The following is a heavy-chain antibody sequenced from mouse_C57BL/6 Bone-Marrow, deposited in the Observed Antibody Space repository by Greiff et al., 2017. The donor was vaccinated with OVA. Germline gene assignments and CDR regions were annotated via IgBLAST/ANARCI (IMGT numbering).Heavy chain of an antibody. J-gene: IGHJ2*01. CDR2: IYPRAGST. CDR1: GYTFTDHT. CDR3: ARFHVHYYGSSSYYFDY. D-gene: IGHD1-1*01. Sequence: QVQLKESDAELVKPGASVKISCKASGYTFTDHTIHWMKQRPEQGLEWIGYIYPRAGSTKYNEKFKGKATLTADKSSSTAYMQLNSLTSEDSAVYFCARFHVHYYGSSSYYFDYWGQGTTLTVSS. V-gene: IGHV1-78*01.